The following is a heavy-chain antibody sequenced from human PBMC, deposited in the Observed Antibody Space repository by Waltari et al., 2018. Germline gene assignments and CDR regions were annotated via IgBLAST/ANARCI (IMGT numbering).Heavy chain of an antibody. V-gene: IGHV3-9*01. Sequence: EVQLVESGGGLVQPGRSLRLSCAASGFTFDDYAMHWVRQAPGKGLEWVSGISWNSGSIGYADSVKGRFTISRDNAKNSLYLQMNSLKTEDTAVYYCTTGLTYSSGWTLPTDYWGQGTLVTVSS. J-gene: IGHJ4*02. CDR2: ISWNSGSI. CDR1: GFTFDDYA. CDR3: TTGLTYSSGWTLPTDY. D-gene: IGHD6-19*01.